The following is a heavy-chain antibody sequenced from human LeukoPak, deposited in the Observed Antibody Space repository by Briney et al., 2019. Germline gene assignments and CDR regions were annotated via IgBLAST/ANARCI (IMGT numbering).Heavy chain of an antibody. CDR1: RFTFSSYA. CDR3: AKDNGIVAPSIPLDY. V-gene: IGHV3-23*01. CDR2: ISGSGGST. Sequence: GGSLRLSCAASRFTFSSYAMSWVRQAPGKGLEWVSTISGSGGSTYYADSVKGRFTISRDNSKNTLYLQINSLRAEDTAVYYCAKDNGIVAPSIPLDYWGQGTLVTVSS. D-gene: IGHD5-12*01. J-gene: IGHJ4*02.